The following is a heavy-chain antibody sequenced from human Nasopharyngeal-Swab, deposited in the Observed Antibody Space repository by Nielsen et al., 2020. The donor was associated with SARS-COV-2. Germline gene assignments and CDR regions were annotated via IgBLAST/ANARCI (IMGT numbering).Heavy chain of an antibody. CDR1: GFTFSSYG. J-gene: IGHJ6*03. CDR2: ISYDGSNK. CDR3: AKDITGYSSGWFYYYYYMDV. V-gene: IGHV3-30*18. D-gene: IGHD6-19*01. Sequence: SLKISCAASGFTFSSYGMHWVRQAPGKGLEWVAVISYDGSNKYYADSVKGRFTISRDNSKNTLYLQMNSLRAEDTAVYYCAKDITGYSSGWFYYYYYMDVWGKGTTVTVSS.